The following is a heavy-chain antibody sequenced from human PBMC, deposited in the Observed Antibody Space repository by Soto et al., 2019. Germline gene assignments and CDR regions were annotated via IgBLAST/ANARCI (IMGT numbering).Heavy chain of an antibody. CDR1: GYSFSNYA. D-gene: IGHD3-10*01. Sequence: ASVKVSCKASGYSFSNYAMHWVRQAPGQRLEWMGWINAGNGNTKYSQKFQGRVTIIRDTSASTAYMELSSLRFEDTGVYYCARDGSGHGYYFYGMDVWGQGTTVTVSS. V-gene: IGHV1-3*01. CDR3: ARDGSGHGYYFYGMDV. CDR2: INAGNGNT. J-gene: IGHJ6*02.